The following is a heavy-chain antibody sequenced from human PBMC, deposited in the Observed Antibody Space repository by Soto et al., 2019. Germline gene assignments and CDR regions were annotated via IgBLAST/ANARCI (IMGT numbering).Heavy chain of an antibody. CDR3: ARVRVVTIDY. CDR2: IYYSGST. CDR1: GGSVSSGSYY. J-gene: IGHJ4*02. D-gene: IGHD5-12*01. Sequence: QVQLQESGPGLVKPSETLSLTCTVSGGSVSSGSYYWSWIRQPPGKGLEWIGYIYYSGSTNYNPSLKSRVTISVDTSKNQFSLKLSSVTAADTAVYYCARVRVVTIDYWGQGTLVTVSS. V-gene: IGHV4-61*01.